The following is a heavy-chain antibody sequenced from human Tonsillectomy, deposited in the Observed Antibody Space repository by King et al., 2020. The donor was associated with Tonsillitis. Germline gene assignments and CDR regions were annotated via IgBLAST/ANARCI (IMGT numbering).Heavy chain of an antibody. Sequence: VQLVESGGGLGQPGGSLRLSCAASGFTFSSYWMRWVRQAPGKGLEWVANIKQAGSEKYYVDPVRGRFTISRDNAKNSLYLEMNSLRAEDTAVYYCARDLRNYEAGDYWGQGTLVTVSS. J-gene: IGHJ4*02. V-gene: IGHV3-7*01. CDR2: IKQAGSEK. CDR1: GFTFSSYW. CDR3: ARDLRNYEAGDY. D-gene: IGHD1-7*01.